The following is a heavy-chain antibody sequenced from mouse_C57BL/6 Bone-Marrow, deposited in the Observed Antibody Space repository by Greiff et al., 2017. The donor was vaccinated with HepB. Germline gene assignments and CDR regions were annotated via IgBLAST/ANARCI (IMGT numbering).Heavy chain of an antibody. D-gene: IGHD1-1*01. CDR2: INPYNGDT. J-gene: IGHJ3*01. Sequence: EVQGVESGPELVKPGDSVKISCKASGYSFTGYFMNWVMQSHGKSLEWIGRINPYNGDTFYNQKFKGKATLTVDKSSSTAHMELRSLTSEGSAVYYCARPHYYGSLAWFAYWGQGTLVTVSA. CDR3: ARPHYYGSLAWFAY. V-gene: IGHV1-20*01. CDR1: GYSFTGYF.